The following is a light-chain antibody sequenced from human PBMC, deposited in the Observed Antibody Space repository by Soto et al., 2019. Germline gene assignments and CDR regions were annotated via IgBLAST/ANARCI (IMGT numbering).Light chain of an antibody. CDR2: EVV. CDR3: CSYAGHTNLL. CDR1: INDVGGYNY. J-gene: IGLJ2*01. Sequence: QSALTQPPSASGSPGQSVTISCTGTINDVGGYNYVSWYQHYPGEAPKLMIYEVVKRPSGVPDRFSGSKSGNTASLTVSGHPADDEADYYGCSYAGHTNLLFGGGTKLTVL. V-gene: IGLV2-8*01.